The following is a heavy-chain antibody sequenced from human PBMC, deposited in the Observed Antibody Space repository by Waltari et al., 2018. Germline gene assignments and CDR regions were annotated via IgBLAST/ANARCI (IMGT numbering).Heavy chain of an antibody. CDR3: ARDGGYGDYEPLFNWFDP. Sequence: QVQLVQSGAEVKKPGSSVKVCCKASGGTFSSYAISWVRQAPGPGLEWMGGIIPIFGTANYAQKFQGRVTITADESTSTAYMELSSLRSEDTAVYYCARDGGYGDYEPLFNWFDPWGQGTLVTVSS. CDR2: IIPIFGTA. D-gene: IGHD4-17*01. V-gene: IGHV1-69*01. CDR1: GGTFSSYA. J-gene: IGHJ5*02.